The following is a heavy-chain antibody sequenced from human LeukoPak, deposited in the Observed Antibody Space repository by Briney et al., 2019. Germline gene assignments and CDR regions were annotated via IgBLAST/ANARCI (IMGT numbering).Heavy chain of an antibody. Sequence: GGSLRLSCAASGFTFSSYSMNWVRQAPGKGLEWVSSISSSSSYIYYADSVKGRLTISRENAKNSLYLQMNSLRAEDTAVYYCARTSGSYRNFDYWGQGTLVTVSS. CDR2: ISSSSSYI. V-gene: IGHV3-21*01. J-gene: IGHJ4*02. CDR1: GFTFSSYS. D-gene: IGHD1-26*01. CDR3: ARTSGSYRNFDY.